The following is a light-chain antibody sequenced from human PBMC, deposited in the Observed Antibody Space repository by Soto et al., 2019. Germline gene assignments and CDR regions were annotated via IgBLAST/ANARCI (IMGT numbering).Light chain of an antibody. V-gene: IGLV2-23*01. CDR1: SNDVGYYDL. CDR3: CSFALPGSVV. J-gene: IGLJ2*01. CDR2: EDK. Sequence: QSALTQPASVSGSPGQSSTISCTGTSNDVGYYDLVSWYQHHPGRAPRLIIFEDKRRPSGVSTRFSGSKSGNTASLTISGLQPEDEADYHCCSFALPGSVVFGGGTKLTVL.